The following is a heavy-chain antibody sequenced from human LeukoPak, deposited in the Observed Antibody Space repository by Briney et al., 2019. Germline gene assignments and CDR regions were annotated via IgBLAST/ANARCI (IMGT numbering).Heavy chain of an antibody. CDR2: IYSGGTT. D-gene: IGHD3-22*01. V-gene: IGHV3-53*01. J-gene: IGHJ4*02. CDR3: AKGDITMIPD. CDR1: GFTVSNSY. Sequence: GGSLRLSCAASGFTVSNSYMSWVRQAPGKGLEWVSVIYSGGTTYYADSVKGRFTISRDNSKNTLYLQMNSLRAEDTAVYYCAKGDITMIPDWGQGTLVSVSS.